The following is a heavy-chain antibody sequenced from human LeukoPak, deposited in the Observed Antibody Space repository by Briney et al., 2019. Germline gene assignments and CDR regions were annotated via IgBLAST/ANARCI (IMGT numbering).Heavy chain of an antibody. V-gene: IGHV4-59*08. Sequence: SETLSLTCTVSGGSISSYYWNWIRQPPGKGLEWIGYIYYRGSTSYNPSLQSRVTISIDTSKNQFSLKLKSVTAADTAVYYCARHGREPYYYDSGSYYNDKYYFDYWGQGTLVTVSS. CDR1: GGSISSYY. D-gene: IGHD3-10*01. CDR2: IYYRGST. J-gene: IGHJ4*02. CDR3: ARHGREPYYYDSGSYYNDKYYFDY.